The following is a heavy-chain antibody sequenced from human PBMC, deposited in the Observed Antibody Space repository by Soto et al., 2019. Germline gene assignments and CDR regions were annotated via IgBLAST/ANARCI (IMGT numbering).Heavy chain of an antibody. CDR2: IIPIFGTT. V-gene: IGHV1-69*01. J-gene: IGHJ6*02. Sequence: QVQLVQSGAEVKKPGSSVKVSCKASGGTFSSYAISWVRQAPGQGLEWMGGIIPIFGTTNYAQKFQGRVTITADESTRTAYMELSSLRSEDTAVYYCARVIARHYYDSRKVLSGMDVWGQGTTVTVSS. CDR3: ARVIARHYYDSRKVLSGMDV. CDR1: GGTFSSYA. D-gene: IGHD3-22*01.